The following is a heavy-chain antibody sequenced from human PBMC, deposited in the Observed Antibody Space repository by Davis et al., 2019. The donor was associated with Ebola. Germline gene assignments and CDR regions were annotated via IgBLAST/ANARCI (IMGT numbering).Heavy chain of an antibody. CDR1: GFSFSSYW. Sequence: MPGGSLRLSCAASGFSFSSYWMSWVRQAPGKGLEWIGSIYYSGSTYYNPSLKSRVTISVDTSKNQFSLKLSSVTAADTAVYYCARHVPRYCSGGSCQRFLYYFDYWGQGTLVTVSS. V-gene: IGHV4-39*01. J-gene: IGHJ4*02. CDR2: IYYSGST. CDR3: ARHVPRYCSGGSCQRFLYYFDY. D-gene: IGHD2-15*01.